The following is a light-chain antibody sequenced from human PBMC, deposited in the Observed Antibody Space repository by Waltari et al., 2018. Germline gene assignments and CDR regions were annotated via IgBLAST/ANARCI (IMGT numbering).Light chain of an antibody. CDR1: QSISGW. J-gene: IGKJ4*01. Sequence: TYRASQSISGWLAWYQQKPGKAPKLLIYKASSLESGVPSRFSGSGSGTEFTLTISSLQPDDFATFYCQQHNTYPLTFGGGTKVEIK. CDR3: QQHNTYPLT. V-gene: IGKV1-5*03. CDR2: KAS.